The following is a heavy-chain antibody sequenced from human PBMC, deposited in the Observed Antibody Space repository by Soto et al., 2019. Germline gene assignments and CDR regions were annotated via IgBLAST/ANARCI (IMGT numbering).Heavy chain of an antibody. Sequence: QVQLQESGPGLVKPSETLSLTCTVSGGSVSSGSYYWSWIRQPPGKGLEWIGYIYYSGSTNYNPSLKSRVTISVDTSKTQFSLKLSSVTAADTAVYYCARDGSYRAFDIWGQGTMVTVSS. V-gene: IGHV4-61*01. D-gene: IGHD3-10*01. CDR1: GGSVSSGSYY. J-gene: IGHJ3*02. CDR3: ARDGSYRAFDI. CDR2: IYYSGST.